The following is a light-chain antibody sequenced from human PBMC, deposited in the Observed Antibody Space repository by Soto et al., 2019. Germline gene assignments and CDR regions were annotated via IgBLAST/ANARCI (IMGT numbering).Light chain of an antibody. V-gene: IGKV1-9*01. CDR3: QYLNGAPTIT. CDR1: QDVSDY. J-gene: IGKJ5*01. Sequence: DIQLPQYPSFLFASVGDRVPITCRASQDVSDYLAWYQHAPGKAPNLLIYAAYTLQSGVPSRFSGSGSGTEFSLTITSLQPEDFATYYCQYLNGAPTITFGQGTRLDVK. CDR2: AAY.